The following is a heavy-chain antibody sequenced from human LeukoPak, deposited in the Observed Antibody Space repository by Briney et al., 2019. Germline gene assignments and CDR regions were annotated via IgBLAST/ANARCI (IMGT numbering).Heavy chain of an antibody. CDR3: VTGGHYSGS. Sequence: GGSLRLSCLASGLTFSSHWMSWVRQAPGKGLEWVASVKPDGSEENYVDSVKGRFTIFRDNAKNSAYLQMYSLRDEDTALYYCVTGGHYSGSWGQGSLVTVSS. CDR2: VKPDGSEE. D-gene: IGHD3-3*01. CDR1: GLTFSSHW. V-gene: IGHV3-7*01. J-gene: IGHJ5*02.